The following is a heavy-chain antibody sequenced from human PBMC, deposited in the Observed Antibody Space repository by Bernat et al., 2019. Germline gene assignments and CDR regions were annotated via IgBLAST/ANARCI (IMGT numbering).Heavy chain of an antibody. D-gene: IGHD5-18*01. J-gene: IGHJ6*03. CDR1: GFTFSSYW. Sequence: EVQLVESGGGLVQPGGSLRLSCAASGFTFSSYWMHWVRQAPGKGLVWVSRINSDGSSTSYADSVKGQFTITRDNAKNTLYLQMNRLRAEDTAVDYCTVETAMVVKYYYDCMDVWGKGTTVTVSS. V-gene: IGHV3-74*01. CDR3: TVETAMVVKYYYDCMDV. CDR2: INSDGSST.